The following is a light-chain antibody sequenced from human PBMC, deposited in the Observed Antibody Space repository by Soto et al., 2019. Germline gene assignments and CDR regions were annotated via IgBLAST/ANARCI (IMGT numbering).Light chain of an antibody. CDR2: DVS. Sequence: QSALTQPRSVSGSPGQSVTISCTGTSSDVGGYNYVFWYQQHPGKAPKLMIYDVSKRPSGVPDRFSGSKAGNTASLTISVLQADDEADYYCCSYAGSYYVFGTGTKLTVL. J-gene: IGLJ1*01. CDR3: CSYAGSYYV. V-gene: IGLV2-11*01. CDR1: SSDVGGYNY.